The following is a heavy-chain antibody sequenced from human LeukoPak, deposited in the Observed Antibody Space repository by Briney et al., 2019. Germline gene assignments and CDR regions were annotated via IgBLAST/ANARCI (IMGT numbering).Heavy chain of an antibody. Sequence: SETLSLTCTVPGGSISSGGYYWSWIRQHPGKGLEWIGYIYYSGSTYYNPSLKSRVTISVDTSKNQFSLKLSSVTAADTAVYYCARAHLWPVEFDYWGQGTLVTVSS. J-gene: IGHJ4*02. CDR2: IYYSGST. CDR3: ARAHLWPVEFDY. V-gene: IGHV4-31*03. D-gene: IGHD2-2*01. CDR1: GGSISSGGYY.